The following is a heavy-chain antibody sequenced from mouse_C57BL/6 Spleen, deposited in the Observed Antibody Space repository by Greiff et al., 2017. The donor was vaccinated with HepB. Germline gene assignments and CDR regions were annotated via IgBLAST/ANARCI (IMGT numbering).Heavy chain of an antibody. D-gene: IGHD2-4*01. V-gene: IGHV1-54*01. CDR2: INPGSGGT. Sequence: VQLQQSGAELVRPGTSVKVSCKASGYAFTNYLIEWVKQRPGQGLEWIGVINPGSGGTNYNEKFKGKATLTADKSSSTAYMQLSSLTSEDSAVYFCARRDYDYHVGDYFDYWGQGTTLTVSS. CDR1: GYAFTNYL. CDR3: ARRDYDYHVGDYFDY. J-gene: IGHJ2*01.